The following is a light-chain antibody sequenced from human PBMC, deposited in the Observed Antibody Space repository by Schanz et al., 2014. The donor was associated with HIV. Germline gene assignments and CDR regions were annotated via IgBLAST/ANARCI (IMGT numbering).Light chain of an antibody. CDR1: QSVSSN. V-gene: IGKV3-15*01. CDR2: GAS. Sequence: EIVMTQSPATLSVSPGERATLSCRASQSVSSNLAWYQQKPGQAPRLLIYGASTRATGIPARFSGSGSGTEFTLTISSLQSEDSAVYFCQQYSNWPSFGGGTAVEIK. J-gene: IGKJ4*01. CDR3: QQYSNWPS.